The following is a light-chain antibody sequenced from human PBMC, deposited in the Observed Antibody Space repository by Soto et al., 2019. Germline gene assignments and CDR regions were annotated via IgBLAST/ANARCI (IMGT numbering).Light chain of an antibody. Sequence: DIQMTQSPSSLSASVGDRVTITCRASQSISTYLNWYQQEPGKAPKILIYAASSLQSGVPSRFTGSGSGTDFTLTISSLQPEDFAAYFCQQSYSTPQITFGQRTRLEIK. J-gene: IGKJ5*01. CDR3: QQSYSTPQIT. V-gene: IGKV1-39*01. CDR2: AAS. CDR1: QSISTY.